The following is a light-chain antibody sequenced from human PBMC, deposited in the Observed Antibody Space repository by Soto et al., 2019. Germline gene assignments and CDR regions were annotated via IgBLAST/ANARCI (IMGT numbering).Light chain of an antibody. CDR2: GAS. V-gene: IGKV3-15*01. CDR1: QSVSDN. J-gene: IGKJ4*01. Sequence: ETVMTQSPDTLSLSPGERATLSCRASQSVSDNLAWYQQRPGQGPRLLIYGASTRATGIPARFSGSRSGTEFTLTINSLQSEDFAVYYCQRYNNWPLTFGGGTKVDI. CDR3: QRYNNWPLT.